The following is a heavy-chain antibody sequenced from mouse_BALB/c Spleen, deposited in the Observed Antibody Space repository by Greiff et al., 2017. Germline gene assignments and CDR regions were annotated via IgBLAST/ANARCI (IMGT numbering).Heavy chain of an antibody. D-gene: IGHD2-4*01. CDR2: INPSTGYT. J-gene: IGHJ4*01. Sequence: VQLKQSGAELAKPGASVKMSCKASGYTFTSYWMHWVKQRPGQGLEWIGYINPSTGYTEYNQKFKDKATLTADKSSSTAYMQLSSLTSEDSAVYYCARSTMIHYYAMDYWGQGTSVTVSS. CDR3: ARSTMIHYYAMDY. CDR1: GYTFTSYW. V-gene: IGHV1-7*01.